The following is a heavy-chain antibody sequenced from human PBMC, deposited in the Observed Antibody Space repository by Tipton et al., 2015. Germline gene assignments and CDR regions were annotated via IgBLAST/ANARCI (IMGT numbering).Heavy chain of an antibody. CDR1: GGSIRSYY. V-gene: IGHV4-59*01. CDR3: ARDLEHGMDV. J-gene: IGHJ6*02. D-gene: IGHD5-24*01. CDR2: IYYSGST. Sequence: TLSLTCTVSGGSIRSYYWSWIRQPPGKGLEWIGYIYYSGSTNYNPSLKSRVTISVDTSKNRFSLKLSSVTAADTAVYYCARDLEHGMDVWGHGTTVTVSS.